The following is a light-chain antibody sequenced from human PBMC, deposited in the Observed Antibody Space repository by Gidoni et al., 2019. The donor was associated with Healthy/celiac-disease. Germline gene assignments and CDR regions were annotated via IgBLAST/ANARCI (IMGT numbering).Light chain of an antibody. J-gene: IGKJ5*01. CDR2: AAS. CDR3: QQSYSTPSIT. V-gene: IGKV1-39*01. Sequence: DIQMTQSPSSLSASVGDRATITCRASQSISSYLNWYQQKPGKAPKLLIYAASSLQSGVPSRFSGSGSGTDFTLTISSLQPEDFATYDCQQSYSTPSITFGQGTRLEIK. CDR1: QSISSY.